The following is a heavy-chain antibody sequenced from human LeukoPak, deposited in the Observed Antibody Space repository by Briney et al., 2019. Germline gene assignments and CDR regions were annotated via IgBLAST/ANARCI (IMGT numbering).Heavy chain of an antibody. CDR3: AKDGPYCGGITCYFRYFDL. CDR1: GFMFSDYG. J-gene: IGHJ2*01. Sequence: PGRSLRLSCAASGFMFSDYGMHWVRRAPGKGLEWVAVISNDGSIIYYADSVKGRFTISRDNSKNTLHLQMNSLRPDDTAVYYCAKDGPYCGGITCYFRYFDLWGRGTLVTASS. CDR2: ISNDGSII. D-gene: IGHD2-21*01. V-gene: IGHV3-30*18.